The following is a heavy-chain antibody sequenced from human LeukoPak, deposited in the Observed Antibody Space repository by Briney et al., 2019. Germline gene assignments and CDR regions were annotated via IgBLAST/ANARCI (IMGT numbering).Heavy chain of an antibody. D-gene: IGHD6-19*01. Sequence: SETLSLTCAVSGGSISSGGYSWSWIRQPPGKGLEWIGYIYHSGSTYYNPSLKSRVTISVDRSKNQFSLKLRSVTAADTAVYYCARGPDSGWYPSSWGQGTLVTVSS. V-gene: IGHV4-30-2*01. CDR3: ARGPDSGWYPSS. CDR2: IYHSGST. CDR1: GGSISSGGYS. J-gene: IGHJ5*02.